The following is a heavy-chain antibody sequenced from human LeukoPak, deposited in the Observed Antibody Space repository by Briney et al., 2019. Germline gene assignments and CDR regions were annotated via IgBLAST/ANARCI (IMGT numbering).Heavy chain of an antibody. CDR2: ISSSGSPI. J-gene: IGHJ2*01. CDR3: ARDSRGVAGTWYFDV. CDR1: GFTFSTYS. D-gene: IGHD6-19*01. V-gene: IGHV3-48*02. Sequence: GGSLRLSCAASGFTFSTYSMSWVRQAPGKGLERVSYISSSGSPIYYADSVKGRFTISRDSAKNSLYLQMNSLRDEDTAVYYCARDSRGVAGTWYFDVWGRGTLVTVSS.